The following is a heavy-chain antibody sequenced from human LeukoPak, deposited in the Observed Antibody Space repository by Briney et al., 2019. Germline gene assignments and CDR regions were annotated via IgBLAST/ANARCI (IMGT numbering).Heavy chain of an antibody. CDR2: ISGSGGST. D-gene: IGHD3-3*01. V-gene: IGHV3-23*01. CDR3: AKVALILVPAEAFDI. J-gene: IGHJ3*02. CDR1: RFTFSSYA. Sequence: PGGSLRLSCAAYRFTFSSYAMSWVRQAPGKGLEWVSAISGSGGSTYYADSVKGRFTISRDNSKNTLYLQMNSLRGEEPAVYYCAKVALILVPAEAFDIWGQGTMVTVSS.